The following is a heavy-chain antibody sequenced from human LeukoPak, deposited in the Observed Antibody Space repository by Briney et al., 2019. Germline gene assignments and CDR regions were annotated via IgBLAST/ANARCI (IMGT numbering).Heavy chain of an antibody. V-gene: IGHV4-59*08. D-gene: IGHD2-15*01. CDR2: IYYSGST. CDR1: GGSISSYY. CDR3: ARRGAICSGGSCYSGFVDY. Sequence: SETLSLTCTVSGGSISSYYWSWIRQPPGKGLEWIGYIYYSGSTNYNPSLKSRVTISVDTSKNQFSLKLSSVTAADTAVYYCARRGAICSGGSCYSGFVDYWGQGTLATVSS. J-gene: IGHJ4*02.